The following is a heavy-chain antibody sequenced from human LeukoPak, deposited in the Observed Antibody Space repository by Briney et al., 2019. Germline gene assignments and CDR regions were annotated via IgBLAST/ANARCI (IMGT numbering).Heavy chain of an antibody. D-gene: IGHD3-22*01. CDR3: ARGHPYYYDSSGSIDY. J-gene: IGHJ4*02. V-gene: IGHV3-48*04. CDR2: ISSSGSTI. CDR1: GFTFSRYS. Sequence: PGGSLRLSCEASGFTFSRYSLTWVRQAPGKGLEWVSYISSSGSTIYYADSVKGRFTISRDNAKNSLYLQMNSLRAEDTAVYYCARGHPYYYDSSGSIDYWGQGTLVTVSS.